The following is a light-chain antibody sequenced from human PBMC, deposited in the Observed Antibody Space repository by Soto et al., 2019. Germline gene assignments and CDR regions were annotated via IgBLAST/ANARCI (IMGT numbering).Light chain of an antibody. CDR3: QQYYNYCT. CDR1: QSIGTW. J-gene: IGKJ5*01. CDR2: DAS. Sequence: DIQMAQSNSTLSAPVGDRVTITCRASQSIGTWLAWYQQKPGKAPNLLIYDASILQTGVPSRFTGSGSGTKFTLTISSLQPDDSATYYCQQYYNYCTFGQGRLLEVK. V-gene: IGKV1-5*01.